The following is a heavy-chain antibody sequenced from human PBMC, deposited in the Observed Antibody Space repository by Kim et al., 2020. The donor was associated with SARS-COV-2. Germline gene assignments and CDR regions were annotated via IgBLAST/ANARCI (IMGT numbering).Heavy chain of an antibody. CDR2: IWYDGSNK. Sequence: GGSLRLSCAASGFTFSSYGMHWVRQAPGKGLEWVAVIWYDGSNKYYADSVKGRFTISRDNSKNTLYLQMNSLRAEDTAVYYCAKVLSEAVAGPFYYYYYGMDVWGQGTTVTVSS. CDR1: GFTFSSYG. V-gene: IGHV3-33*06. D-gene: IGHD6-19*01. CDR3: AKVLSEAVAGPFYYYYYGMDV. J-gene: IGHJ6*02.